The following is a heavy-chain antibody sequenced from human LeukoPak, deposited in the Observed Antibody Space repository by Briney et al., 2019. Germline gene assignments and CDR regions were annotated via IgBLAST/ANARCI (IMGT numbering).Heavy chain of an antibody. V-gene: IGHV4-59*08. CDR2: IYYTGST. CDR1: GGSISSLY. Sequence: PSETLSLTCSVSGGSISSLYWSWIRQPPGKGLEWIGYIYYTGSTNYNPSLKCRVTMFVDMSKNQFSLRLSSVTAADTAVYYFAGTYDSSGYAGTDAFDIWGQGTMVAVSS. D-gene: IGHD3-22*01. CDR3: AGTYDSSGYAGTDAFDI. J-gene: IGHJ3*02.